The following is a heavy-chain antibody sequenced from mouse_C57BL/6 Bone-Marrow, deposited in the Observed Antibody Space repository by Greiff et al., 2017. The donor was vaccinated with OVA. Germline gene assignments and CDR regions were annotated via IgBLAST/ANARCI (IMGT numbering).Heavy chain of an antibody. CDR1: GFTFTDYY. V-gene: IGHV7-3*01. CDR3: ARYTPPTDY. Sequence: EVKVVESGGGLVQPGGSLSLSCAASGFTFTDYYMSWVRQPPGKALEWLGFIRNKANGYTTEYSASVKGRFTISRDNSQSILYLQMNALRAEDSATYYCARYTPPTDYWGQGTSVTVSS. J-gene: IGHJ4*01. CDR2: IRNKANGYTT.